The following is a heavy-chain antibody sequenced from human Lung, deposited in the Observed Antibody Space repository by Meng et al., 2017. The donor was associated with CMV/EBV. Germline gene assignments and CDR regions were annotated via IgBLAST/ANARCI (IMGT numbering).Heavy chain of an antibody. CDR3: AREAGTFPGGFDI. CDR2: IRGDGKDI. V-gene: IGHV3-74*01. D-gene: IGHD1-14*01. CDR1: EFTFSSHW. J-gene: IGHJ3*02. Sequence: GGSLRLXCAASEFTFSSHWIHWVRQAPGKGLVWVSHIRGDGKDIGYAGSVKGRFTISRDNAKNTAYLQMNSLRAEDTAVYYCAREAGTFPGGFDIWGQGTXVTVSS.